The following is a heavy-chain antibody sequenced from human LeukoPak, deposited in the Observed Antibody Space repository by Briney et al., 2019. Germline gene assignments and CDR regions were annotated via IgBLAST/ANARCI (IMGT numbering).Heavy chain of an antibody. D-gene: IGHD6-19*01. CDR2: ISGSGGSA. Sequence: GGSLRLSCAASGFTLSSYAMSWVRQAPGKGLEWVSAISGSGGSAYYADSVKGRFTVSRDNSKNTLFLQMNSLRAEDRAVYYCAREISGWYYFDYWGQGTLVTVSS. V-gene: IGHV3-23*01. J-gene: IGHJ4*02. CDR1: GFTLSSYA. CDR3: AREISGWYYFDY.